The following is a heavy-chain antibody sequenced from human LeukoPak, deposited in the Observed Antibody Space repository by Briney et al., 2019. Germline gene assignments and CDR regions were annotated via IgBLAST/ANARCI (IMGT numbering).Heavy chain of an antibody. D-gene: IGHD6-19*01. CDR1: GYTFSNYD. J-gene: IGHJ4*02. CDR3: ARGPFTSGARYFDY. CDR2: MNPNSGNT. V-gene: IGHV1-8*03. Sequence: GASVTVSCKASGYTFSNYDINWVRQATGQGLEWTGWMNPNSGNTGYTQKFQGRVTITRNTSISTAYMELSSLRSEDTAVYYCARGPFTSGARYFDYWGQGTLVTVSS.